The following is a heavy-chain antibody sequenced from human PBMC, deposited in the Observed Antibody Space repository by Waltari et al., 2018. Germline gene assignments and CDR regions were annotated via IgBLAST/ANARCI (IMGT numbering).Heavy chain of an antibody. J-gene: IGHJ4*02. D-gene: IGHD6-19*01. CDR3: ARARGGGWRGFDY. V-gene: IGHV3-53*02. Sequence: ELQLVETGGGLIQPGGSLRLSCAASGVTVRSNYMSWGRQAPGKGREWVSVIYSCGSTYYADSVKGRFTISRDNSKNTLYLQMNSLRAEDTAVYYCARARGGGWRGFDYWGQGTLVTVSS. CDR2: IYSCGST. CDR1: GVTVRSNY.